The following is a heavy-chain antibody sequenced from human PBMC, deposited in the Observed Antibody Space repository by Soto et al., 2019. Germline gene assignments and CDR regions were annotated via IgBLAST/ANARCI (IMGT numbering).Heavy chain of an antibody. J-gene: IGHJ6*02. V-gene: IGHV1-46*01. Sequence: ASVKVSCKASGYTFTSYYMHWVRQAPGQGLEWMGIINPSGGSTSYAQKFQGRVTMTRDTSTSTVYMELSSLRSEDTAVYYCARDMIVVVIGYYYYGMDVWGQGTTVTVSS. D-gene: IGHD3-22*01. CDR2: INPSGGST. CDR3: ARDMIVVVIGYYYYGMDV. CDR1: GYTFTSYY.